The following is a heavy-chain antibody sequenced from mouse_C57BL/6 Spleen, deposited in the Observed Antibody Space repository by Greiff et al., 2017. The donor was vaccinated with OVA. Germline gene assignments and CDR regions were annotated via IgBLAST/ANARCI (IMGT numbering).Heavy chain of an antibody. J-gene: IGHJ4*01. CDR3: ATGTRYYAMDY. CDR2: IYPGDGDT. CDR1: GYAFSSYW. Sequence: VQLQQSGAELVKPGASVKISCKASGYAFSSYWMNWVKQRPGKGLEWIGQIYPGDGDTNYNGKFKGKATLTADKSSSTAYMQLSSLTSEDSAVYFCATGTRYYAMDYWGQGTSVTVSS. D-gene: IGHD3-1*01. V-gene: IGHV1-80*01.